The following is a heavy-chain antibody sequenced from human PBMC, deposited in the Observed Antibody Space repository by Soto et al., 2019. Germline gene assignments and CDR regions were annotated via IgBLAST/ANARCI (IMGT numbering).Heavy chain of an antibody. CDR2: ISAYNGNT. Sequence: ASVKVSCKASGYTFTSYGISWVRQAPGQGLEGMGWISAYNGNTNYAQKLQGRVTMTTDTSTSTAYMELRSLRSDDTAVYYFASIDYCGGDCFREDAFDIWGQGTMVTVSS. V-gene: IGHV1-18*01. CDR3: ASIDYCGGDCFREDAFDI. CDR1: GYTFTSYG. D-gene: IGHD2-21*02. J-gene: IGHJ3*02.